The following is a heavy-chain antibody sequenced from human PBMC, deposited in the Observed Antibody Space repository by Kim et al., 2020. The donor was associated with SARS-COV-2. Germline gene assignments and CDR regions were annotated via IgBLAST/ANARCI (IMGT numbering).Heavy chain of an antibody. D-gene: IGHD5-12*01. V-gene: IGHV4-59*13. CDR2: IYYSGST. CDR1: GGSISSYY. Sequence: SETLSLTCTVSGGSISSYYWSWIRQPPGKGLEWIGYIYYSGSTNYNPSLKSRVTISVDTSKNQFSLKLSSVTAADTAVYYCARVDGYNNCPFDYWGQGTLVTVSS. J-gene: IGHJ4*02. CDR3: ARVDGYNNCPFDY.